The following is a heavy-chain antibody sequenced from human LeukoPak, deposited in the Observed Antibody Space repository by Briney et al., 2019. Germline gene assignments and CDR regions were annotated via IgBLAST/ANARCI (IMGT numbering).Heavy chain of an antibody. CDR1: GFIFRSYA. Sequence: GGSLRLSCAASGFIFRSYAMSWGRQAPGKGLEWVSAINGSGGSTYYAESVKGRFTISRDNSKNTLYLQMNSLRAEDTAVYYCAKEGDTYYDFWSGYSPRNPFDYWGQGTLVTVSS. V-gene: IGHV3-23*01. J-gene: IGHJ4*02. D-gene: IGHD3-3*01. CDR3: AKEGDTYYDFWSGYSPRNPFDY. CDR2: INGSGGST.